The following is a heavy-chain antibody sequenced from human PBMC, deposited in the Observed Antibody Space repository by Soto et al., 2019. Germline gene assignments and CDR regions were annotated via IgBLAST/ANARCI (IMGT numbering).Heavy chain of an antibody. D-gene: IGHD3-22*01. V-gene: IGHV3-33*01. Sequence: QMQLVESGGGVVQPGRSLRLSCAASGFTFSGYGFHWVRQAPGKGLEWVAVIWYDGSKKYYADSVKGRFTISRDNSKNTVYLQMDSLRAEDTAVYYCARDTDTSSHYSRFDPWGQGTLVTVSP. CDR1: GFTFSGYG. CDR2: IWYDGSKK. J-gene: IGHJ5*02. CDR3: ARDTDTSSHYSRFDP.